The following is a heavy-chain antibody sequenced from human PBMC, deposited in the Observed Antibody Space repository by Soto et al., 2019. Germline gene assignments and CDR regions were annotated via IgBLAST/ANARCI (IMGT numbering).Heavy chain of an antibody. CDR2: IKTDGSYT. CDR1: GFNFSNHW. V-gene: IGHV3-74*01. CDR3: VRSPYSAGVDY. D-gene: IGHD1-26*01. J-gene: IGHJ4*02. Sequence: EVQLVESGGGLVQPGGSLRLSCAASGFNFSNHWMHWVRQAPGKGLVWVSRIKTDGSYTNYADSVKGRFTISRDNAKNTLYLQMISLRADDTAVYYGVRSPYSAGVDYWGQGTLVTGSA.